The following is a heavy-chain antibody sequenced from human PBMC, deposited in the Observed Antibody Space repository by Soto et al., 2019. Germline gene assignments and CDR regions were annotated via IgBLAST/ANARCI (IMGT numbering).Heavy chain of an antibody. CDR3: AREGKDIVATEFSGLYYYYGMDV. Sequence: GGSLRLSCAASGFTFSSYWMSWVRQAPGKGLEWVANIKQDGSEKYYVDSVKARFTISRDNAKNSLYLQMNSLRAEDTAVYYCAREGKDIVATEFSGLYYYYGMDVWGQGTTVTVSS. D-gene: IGHD5-12*01. CDR1: GFTFSSYW. CDR2: IKQDGSEK. J-gene: IGHJ6*02. V-gene: IGHV3-7*05.